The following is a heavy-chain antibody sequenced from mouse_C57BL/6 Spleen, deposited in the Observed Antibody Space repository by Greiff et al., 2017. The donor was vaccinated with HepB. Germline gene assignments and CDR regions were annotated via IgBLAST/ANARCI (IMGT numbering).Heavy chain of an antibody. D-gene: IGHD1-1*01. J-gene: IGHJ4*01. CDR2: IYPGGGYT. Sequence: VHLVESGAELVRPGTSVKMSCKASGYTFTNYWIGWAKQRPGHGLEWIGDIYPGGGYTNYNEKFKGKATLTADKSSSTAYMQFSSLTSEDSAIYYCARHGSRDAMDYWGQGTSVTVSS. V-gene: IGHV1-63*01. CDR1: GYTFTNYW. CDR3: ARHGSRDAMDY.